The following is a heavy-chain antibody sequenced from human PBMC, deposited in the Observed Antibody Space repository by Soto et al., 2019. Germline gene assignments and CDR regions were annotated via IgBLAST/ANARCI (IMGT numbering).Heavy chain of an antibody. CDR2: ISHDGSND. J-gene: IGHJ4*02. CDR1: GFTFSSYG. CDR3: AKGTIPRRGY. D-gene: IGHD2-21*01. Sequence: QVQLVESGGGVVQPGRSLRLSCSASGFTFSSYGMYWVRQAPGKGLEWVAVISHDGSNDYYADSVEGRFTISRDNSRNTLYLQMNSLRTEDTAVFYCAKGTIPRRGYWGQGTLVTVSS. V-gene: IGHV3-30*18.